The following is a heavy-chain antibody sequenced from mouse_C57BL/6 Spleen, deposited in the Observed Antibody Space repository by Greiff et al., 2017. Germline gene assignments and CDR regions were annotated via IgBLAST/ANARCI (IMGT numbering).Heavy chain of an antibody. V-gene: IGHV5-17*01. Sequence: EVQGVESGGGLVKPGGSLKLSCAASGFTFSDYGMHWVRQAPEKGLEWVAYISSGSSTIYYADTVKGRFTISRDNAKNTRFLQMTSLRSEDTAMYYCARSYYGSWYFDVWGTGTTVTVSS. CDR3: ARSYYGSWYFDV. D-gene: IGHD1-1*01. CDR1: GFTFSDYG. CDR2: ISSGSSTI. J-gene: IGHJ1*03.